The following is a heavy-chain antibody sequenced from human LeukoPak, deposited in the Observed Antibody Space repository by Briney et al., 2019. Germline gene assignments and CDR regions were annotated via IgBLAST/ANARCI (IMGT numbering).Heavy chain of an antibody. Sequence: SETLSLTCTVSGGSISSSNNYWGWIRQPPGEGLEWIGSIYYTGSTYYSPSLESRLTISVDTPKNHFSLELRSVTAADTAVYYCAREFSWSGFFDYWGQGTLVTVSS. CDR1: GGSISSSNNY. D-gene: IGHD3-3*01. V-gene: IGHV4-39*07. CDR2: IYYTGST. CDR3: AREFSWSGFFDY. J-gene: IGHJ4*02.